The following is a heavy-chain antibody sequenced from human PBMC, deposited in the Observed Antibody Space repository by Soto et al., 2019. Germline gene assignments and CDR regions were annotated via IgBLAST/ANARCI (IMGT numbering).Heavy chain of an antibody. J-gene: IGHJ4*02. D-gene: IGHD6-6*01. CDR3: ARAPYSSSSFDY. V-gene: IGHV4-59*01. Sequence: SETLSLTCTVSGGSISSYYWSWIRQPPGKGLEWIGYIYYSGSTNYNPSLKSRVTISVDTSKNQFSLKLSSGTAADPAVYYCARAPYSSSSFDYWGQGTLVTVSS. CDR2: IYYSGST. CDR1: GGSISSYY.